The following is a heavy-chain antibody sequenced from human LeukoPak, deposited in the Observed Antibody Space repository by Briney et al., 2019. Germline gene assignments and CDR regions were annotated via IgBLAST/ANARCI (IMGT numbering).Heavy chain of an antibody. V-gene: IGHV4-59*01. CDR1: GGSISSYY. CDR2: IYYSGST. Sequence: SETLSLTCTVSGGSISSYYWSWIRQPPGKGLERIGYIYYSGSTNYNPSLKSRVTISVDTSKNQFSLKLSSVTAADTAVYYCARAVYGGNFLDYWGQGTLVTVSS. CDR3: ARAVYGGNFLDY. J-gene: IGHJ4*02. D-gene: IGHD4-23*01.